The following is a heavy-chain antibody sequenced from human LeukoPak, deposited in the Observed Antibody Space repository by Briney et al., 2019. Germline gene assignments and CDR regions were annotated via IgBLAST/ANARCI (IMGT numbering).Heavy chain of an antibody. V-gene: IGHV1-2*06. CDR3: AIQSIVPRPGH. CDR2: INPNSGGT. D-gene: IGHD6-6*01. J-gene: IGHJ4*02. CDR1: GYTFTGYY. Sequence: ASVKVSCKASGYTFTGYYMHWVRQAPGQGLEWMGRINPNSGGTDYAQKFQGRVTMTRDTSVNTAYMELSRLGSDDTAVYYCAIQSIVPRPGHWGQGTLVTVSS.